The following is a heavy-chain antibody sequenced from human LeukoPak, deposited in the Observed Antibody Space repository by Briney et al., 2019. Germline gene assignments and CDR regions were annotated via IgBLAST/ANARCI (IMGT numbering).Heavy chain of an antibody. CDR3: AKDVGPAAMWYWFDP. D-gene: IGHD2-2*01. Sequence: PGRSLRLSCAASGFTFHDYAMHWVRQAPGKALEWVSGISWNSGSIGYADSVKGRFTISRDNAKNSLYLQMNSLRAEDTALYYCAKDVGPAAMWYWFDPWGQGTLVTVSS. CDR1: GFTFHDYA. J-gene: IGHJ5*02. V-gene: IGHV3-9*01. CDR2: ISWNSGSI.